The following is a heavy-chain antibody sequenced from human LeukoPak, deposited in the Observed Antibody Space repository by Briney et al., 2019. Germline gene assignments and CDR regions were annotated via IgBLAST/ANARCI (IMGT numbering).Heavy chain of an antibody. D-gene: IGHD3-22*01. CDR1: GFTFSSYE. CDR3: ARGYYYDSRAFDY. J-gene: IGHJ4*02. Sequence: GGSLRLSCAASGFTFSSYEMDWVRQAPGKGLEWVSYISSSGTTVYYADSVKGRFTISRDNAKNSLYLQMNSLRAEDTAVYYCARGYYYDSRAFDYWGQGTLVTVSS. V-gene: IGHV3-48*03. CDR2: ISSSGTTV.